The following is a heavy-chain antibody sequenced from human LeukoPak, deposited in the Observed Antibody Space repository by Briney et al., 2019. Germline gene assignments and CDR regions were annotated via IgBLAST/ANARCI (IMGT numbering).Heavy chain of an antibody. V-gene: IGHV3-23*01. J-gene: IGHJ4*02. CDR1: GFTFSSYA. Sequence: PGGSPRLSCAASGFTFSSYAMSWVRQAPGKGLEWVSAISCSGGSTYYADSVKGRFTISRDNSKNALYLQMNSLRAEDTAVYYCAKFPPIVVVPAAIAVFDYWGQGTLVTVSS. D-gene: IGHD2-2*01. CDR2: ISCSGGST. CDR3: AKFPPIVVVPAAIAVFDY.